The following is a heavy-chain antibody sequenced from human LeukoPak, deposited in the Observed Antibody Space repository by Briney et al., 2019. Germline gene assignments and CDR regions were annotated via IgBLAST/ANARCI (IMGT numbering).Heavy chain of an antibody. Sequence: PSETLSLTCAVSGGSISGGGYSYNWIRQPPGKGLEWIGYIYNSGSTSYNPSLKSRVTMSVDTSMNHFSLRLSFVTAADTAVYYCAKDHREAKDYDFWSGYFRLLGEYYFDYWGQGTLVTVSS. D-gene: IGHD3-3*01. CDR2: IYNSGST. V-gene: IGHV4-30-4*07. CDR1: GGSISGGGYS. CDR3: AKDHREAKDYDFWSGYFRLLGEYYFDY. J-gene: IGHJ4*02.